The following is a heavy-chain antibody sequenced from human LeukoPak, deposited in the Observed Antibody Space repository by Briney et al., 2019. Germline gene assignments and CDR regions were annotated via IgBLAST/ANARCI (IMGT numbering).Heavy chain of an antibody. CDR2: INHSGST. Sequence: SETLSLTCAVYGGSFSGYYWSWIRQPPGKGLEWIGEINHSGSTNYNPSLKSRVTISVDTSKNQFSLKLSSVTAADTAVYYCARGGGYSSGWFQTYTPFDYWGQGTLVTVSS. V-gene: IGHV4-34*01. D-gene: IGHD6-19*01. CDR3: ARGGGYSSGWFQTYTPFDY. J-gene: IGHJ4*02. CDR1: GGSFSGYY.